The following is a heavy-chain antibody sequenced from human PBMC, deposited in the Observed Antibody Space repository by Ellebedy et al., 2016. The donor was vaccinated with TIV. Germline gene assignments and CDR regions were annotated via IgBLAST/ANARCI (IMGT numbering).Heavy chain of an antibody. Sequence: GGSLRLXCKVSGYSFISHWIAWVRLMPGGGLEWMGRIDPTDSNIRYRPAFQGHVTISVDKSKSTAFLQWSSLEASDPVMYYCARMTEDGYYFDFWGQGTLVTVSP. CDR2: IDPTDSNI. D-gene: IGHD2-21*02. CDR1: GYSFISHW. J-gene: IGHJ4*02. CDR3: ARMTEDGYYFDF. V-gene: IGHV5-10-1*01.